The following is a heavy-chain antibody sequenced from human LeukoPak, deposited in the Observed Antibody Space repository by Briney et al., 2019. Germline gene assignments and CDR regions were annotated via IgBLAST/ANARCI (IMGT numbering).Heavy chain of an antibody. D-gene: IGHD6-19*01. CDR2: INHSGST. CDR1: GGSFSGYY. Sequence: PSETLSLTCAVYGGSFSGYYWSWIRQPPGKGLEWIGEINHSGSTNYNPSLKSRVTISVDTSKNQFSLKLSSVTAADTAVYYCATGGYSSGWYLWDREKYFQHWGQGTLVTVSS. CDR3: ATGGYSSGWYLWDREKYFQH. V-gene: IGHV4-34*01. J-gene: IGHJ1*01.